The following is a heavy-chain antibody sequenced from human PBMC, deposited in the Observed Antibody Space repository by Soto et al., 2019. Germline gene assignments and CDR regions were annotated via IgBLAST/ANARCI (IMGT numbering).Heavy chain of an antibody. J-gene: IGHJ5*02. CDR1: GGTFSSYA. CDR3: ARAPPDYGGNADWFDP. CDR2: IIPIFGTA. V-gene: IGHV1-69*01. Sequence: QVQLVQSGAEVKQPGSSVKVSCKASGGTFSSYAISWVRQAPGHGLEWMGGIIPIFGTANYAQKFQGRVTITADEYTSTAYMELRSLRSEDTAVYYCARAPPDYGGNADWFDPWGQGTLVTVPS. D-gene: IGHD4-17*01.